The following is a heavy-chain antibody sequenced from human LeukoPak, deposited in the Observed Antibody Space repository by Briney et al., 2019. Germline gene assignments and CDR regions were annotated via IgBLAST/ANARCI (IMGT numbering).Heavy chain of an antibody. CDR3: ARGGSGSYLFDY. CDR2: IYSGGST. CDR1: GFMFSSYG. D-gene: IGHD3-10*01. J-gene: IGHJ4*02. V-gene: IGHV3-NL1*01. Sequence: PGRSLRLSCEASGFMFSSYGMHWVRQAPGKGLEWVAVIYSGGSTYYADSVKGRFTISRDNSKNTLYLQMNSLRAEDTAVYYCARGGSGSYLFDYWGQGTLVTVSS.